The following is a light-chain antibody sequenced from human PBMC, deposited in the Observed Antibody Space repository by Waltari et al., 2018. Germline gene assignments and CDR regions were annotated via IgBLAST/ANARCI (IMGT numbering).Light chain of an antibody. Sequence: DIQMTQSPSTLSASVGDRVTITCRASQSISSWLAWYQQKPGKAPKLLIYKASSLESGVPSRFSGSGSGTEFTLTISSLQPDDFATYFCQQSYSVPYTFGQGTKLEV. V-gene: IGKV1-5*03. CDR3: QQSYSVPYT. J-gene: IGKJ2*01. CDR1: QSISSW. CDR2: KAS.